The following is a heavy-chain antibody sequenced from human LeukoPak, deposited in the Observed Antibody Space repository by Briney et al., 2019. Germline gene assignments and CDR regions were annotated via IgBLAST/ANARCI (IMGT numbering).Heavy chain of an antibody. D-gene: IGHD3-22*01. V-gene: IGHV1-2*02. CDR3: ARVRDSLHGAFDI. Sequence: ASVKASCKASGYTFTNYYIHWVRQAPGQGLEWMGWINPNSGGTNYAQKFQGRVTMTRDTSISTAYMELSRLRSDDTAVYYCARVRDSLHGAFDIWGQGTMVTVSS. CDR2: INPNSGGT. J-gene: IGHJ3*02. CDR1: GYTFTNYY.